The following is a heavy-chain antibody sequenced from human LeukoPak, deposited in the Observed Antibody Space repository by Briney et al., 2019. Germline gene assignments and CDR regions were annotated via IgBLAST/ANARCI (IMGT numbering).Heavy chain of an antibody. CDR2: ISYDGSNK. CDR3: AKEEQWLVRYYYYGMDV. CDR1: GFTFSSYG. D-gene: IGHD6-19*01. V-gene: IGHV3-30*18. Sequence: GGSLRLSCAASGFTFSSYGMHCVRQAPGKGLERVAVISYDGSNKYYADSVKGRFTISRDNSKNTLYLQMKSLRAEDTAVYYCAKEEQWLVRYYYYGMDVWGQGTTVTVSS. J-gene: IGHJ6*02.